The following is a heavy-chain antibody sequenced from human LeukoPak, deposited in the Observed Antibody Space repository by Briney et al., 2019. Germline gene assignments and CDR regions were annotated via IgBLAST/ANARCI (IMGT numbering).Heavy chain of an antibody. Sequence: GASVKVSCKASGYTFTGYYMHWVRQAPGQGLEWMGWINPNSGGTNYAQKLQGRVIMTTDTSTSTAYMELRSLRSDDTAVYYCARDYSNYVWFDPWGQGTLVTVSS. CDR2: INPNSGGT. CDR3: ARDYSNYVWFDP. D-gene: IGHD4-11*01. CDR1: GYTFTGYY. V-gene: IGHV1-2*02. J-gene: IGHJ5*02.